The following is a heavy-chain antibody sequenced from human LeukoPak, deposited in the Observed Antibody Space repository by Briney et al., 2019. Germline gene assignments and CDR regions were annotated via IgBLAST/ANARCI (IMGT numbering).Heavy chain of an antibody. CDR3: AKNKRGSTYSSIDY. CDR1: GFTFSSYE. D-gene: IGHD6-13*01. Sequence: PGGSLRLSCAASGFTFSSYEMNWVRQAPGKGLEWVSYISSSGNTIYYADSVKGRFTISRDDSKNTLYLQMNTLRAEDTAVYYCAKNKRGSTYSSIDYWGQGTLVTVSS. CDR2: ISSSGNTI. V-gene: IGHV3-48*03. J-gene: IGHJ4*02.